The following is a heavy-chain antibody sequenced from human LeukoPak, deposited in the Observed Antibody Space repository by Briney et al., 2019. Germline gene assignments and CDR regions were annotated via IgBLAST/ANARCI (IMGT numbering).Heavy chain of an antibody. Sequence: GGSLRLSCAASGFTFSSYTMNWVRQAPGKGLEWVSYIDLSGSTLYYVDSVKGRFTISRDNSKNSLYLQMNSLRAEDTAVYYCAREPESSGYPEYFQPWGQGTLVTVSS. D-gene: IGHD3-22*01. CDR1: GFTFSSYT. CDR2: IDLSGSTL. J-gene: IGHJ1*01. CDR3: AREPESSGYPEYFQP. V-gene: IGHV3-48*04.